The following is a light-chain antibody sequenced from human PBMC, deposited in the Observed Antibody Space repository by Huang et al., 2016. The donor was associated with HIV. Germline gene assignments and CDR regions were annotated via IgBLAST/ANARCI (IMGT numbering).Light chain of an antibody. CDR1: QSISSW. CDR2: KAS. Sequence: DIQMTQSPSTLSASVGDRVTITCRASQSISSWLAWYQQKPGKAPKLLIYKASSLESGVPSRFSGSGSGTEFTLTISSLQPDDFATYYCQQSNSYPWTFGHGTKVDIK. J-gene: IGKJ1*01. V-gene: IGKV1-5*03. CDR3: QQSNSYPWT.